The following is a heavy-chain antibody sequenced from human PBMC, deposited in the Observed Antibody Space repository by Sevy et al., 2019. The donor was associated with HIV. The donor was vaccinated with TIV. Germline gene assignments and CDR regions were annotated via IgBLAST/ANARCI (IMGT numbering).Heavy chain of an antibody. CDR3: ASSLYYYDSSALSSGYYYGMDV. J-gene: IGHJ6*02. CDR1: GGTFSSYA. D-gene: IGHD3-22*01. Sequence: ASVKVSCKASGGTFSSYAISGVRQAPGQGLEGVGGIIPVFGTANYAQKFQGRVTITADESTSTAYMELSSLRSEDTAVYYCASSLYYYDSSALSSGYYYGMDVWGQGTTVTVSS. V-gene: IGHV1-69*13. CDR2: IIPVFGTA.